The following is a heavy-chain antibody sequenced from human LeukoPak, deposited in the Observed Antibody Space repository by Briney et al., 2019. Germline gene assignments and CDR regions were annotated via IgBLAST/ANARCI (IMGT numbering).Heavy chain of an antibody. D-gene: IGHD4-17*01. CDR3: ARIYGDYVGVYYYYYGMDV. CDR1: GGTFSSYA. V-gene: IGHV1-69*13. Sequence: ASVKVSCKASGGTFSSYAISWVRQAPGQGLEWMGGIIPILGTANYAQKFQGRVTITADESTSTAYMELSSLRSEDTAVYYCARIYGDYVGVYYYYYGMDVWGQGTTVTVSS. CDR2: IIPILGTA. J-gene: IGHJ6*02.